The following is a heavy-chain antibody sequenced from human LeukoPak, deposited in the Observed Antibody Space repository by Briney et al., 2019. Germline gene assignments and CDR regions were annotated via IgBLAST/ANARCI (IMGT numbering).Heavy chain of an antibody. D-gene: IGHD6-19*01. V-gene: IGHV3-21*01. Sequence: PGGSLRLSCAASGFTFSSYSMNWVRQAPGKGLEWVSSISSSSSYIYYADSVKGRFTISRDNSKNTLYLQMNSLRAEDTAVYYCAKDQKRLGRETVASLAYWGQGTLVTVSS. J-gene: IGHJ4*02. CDR3: AKDQKRLGRETVASLAY. CDR1: GFTFSSYS. CDR2: ISSSSSYI.